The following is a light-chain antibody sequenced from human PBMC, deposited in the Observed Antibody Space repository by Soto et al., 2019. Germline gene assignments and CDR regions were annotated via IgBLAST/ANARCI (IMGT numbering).Light chain of an antibody. Sequence: EIVMTQSPATLSVSPGERATLSCWASQSVGSNLAWYQQKPGQAPRLLIFDASTRATGIPARFSGSGSGTEFTLTISSLQSEDFATYYCQQSNNYFTFGPGTKVDIK. V-gene: IGKV3-15*01. CDR3: QQSNNYFT. CDR1: QSVGSN. CDR2: DAS. J-gene: IGKJ3*01.